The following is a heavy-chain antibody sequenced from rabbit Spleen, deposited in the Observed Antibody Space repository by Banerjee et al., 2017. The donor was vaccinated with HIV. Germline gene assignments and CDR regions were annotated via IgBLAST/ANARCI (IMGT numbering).Heavy chain of an antibody. D-gene: IGHD1-1*01. CDR1: GFSFSGSYY. Sequence: QSLEESGGDLVKPGASLTLTCTASGFSFSGSYYMCWVRQAPGKGLEWIACIYAGSSGSTYYPSWAKGRFTISKTSSTTVTLQVTSLTAADTATYFCARGYVTSGWYNNLWGQGTLVTVS. CDR3: ARGYVTSGWYNNL. V-gene: IGHV1S40*01. J-gene: IGHJ4*01. CDR2: IYAGSSGST.